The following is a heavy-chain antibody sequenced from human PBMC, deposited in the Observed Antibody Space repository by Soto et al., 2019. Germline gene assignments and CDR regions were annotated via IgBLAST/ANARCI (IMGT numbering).Heavy chain of an antibody. V-gene: IGHV1-69*13. J-gene: IGHJ5*02. CDR3: ARSPLAGEGGDWFDP. CDR1: GGTSSSYA. Sequence: SVKVSCKASGGTSSSYAIIWVRQAPGQGLEWMGGIIPIFGTANYAQKFQGRVTITADESTSTAYMELSSLRSEDTAVYYCARSPLAGEGGDWFDPWGQGTLVTVSS. D-gene: IGHD6-13*01. CDR2: IIPIFGTA.